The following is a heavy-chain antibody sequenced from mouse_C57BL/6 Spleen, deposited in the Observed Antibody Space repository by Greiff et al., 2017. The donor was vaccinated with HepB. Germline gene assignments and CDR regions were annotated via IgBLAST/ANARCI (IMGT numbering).Heavy chain of an antibody. CDR2: ISSGSSTI. Sequence: EVHLVESGGGLVKPGGSLKLSCAASGFTFSDYGMHWVRQAPEKGLEWVAYISSGSSTIYYADTVKGRFTISRDNAKNTLFLQMTSLRSEDTAMYYCARRTTVVAKGYFDYWGQGTTLTVSS. D-gene: IGHD1-1*01. CDR3: ARRTTVVAKGYFDY. J-gene: IGHJ2*01. V-gene: IGHV5-17*01. CDR1: GFTFSDYG.